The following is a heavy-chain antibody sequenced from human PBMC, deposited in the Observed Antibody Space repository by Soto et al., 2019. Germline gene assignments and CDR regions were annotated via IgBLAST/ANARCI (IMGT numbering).Heavy chain of an antibody. J-gene: IGHJ5*02. D-gene: IGHD3-22*01. Sequence: VKVSCKASGGTFSSYAISWVRQAPGQGLEWMGGIIPIFGTANYAQKFQGRVTITADKSTSTAYMELSSLRSEDTAVYYCARDWGTYYYDSSGYPNWFDPWGQGTLVTVSS. CDR2: IIPIFGTA. CDR3: ARDWGTYYYDSSGYPNWFDP. CDR1: GGTFSSYA. V-gene: IGHV1-69*06.